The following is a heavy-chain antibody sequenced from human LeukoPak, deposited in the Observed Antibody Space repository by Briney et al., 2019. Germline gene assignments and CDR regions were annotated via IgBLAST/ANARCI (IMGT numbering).Heavy chain of an antibody. J-gene: IGHJ6*03. CDR2: IHCRVNS. Sequence: PSETLSLTCSVSGGSLSSYYWSWIRQPPGKGLEWIGYIHCRVNSNYNPSLKSRVTISVDTSRNQLSLTLTSVTAADTAVYYCARNSPPIRDTSDYDSLDYSYFYMDVWGKGTTVTISS. CDR3: ARNSPPIRDTSDYDSLDYSYFYMDV. D-gene: IGHD3-16*01. V-gene: IGHV4-59*03. CDR1: GGSLSSYY.